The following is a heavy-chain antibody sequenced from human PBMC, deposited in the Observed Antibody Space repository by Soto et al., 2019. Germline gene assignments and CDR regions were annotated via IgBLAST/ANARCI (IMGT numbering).Heavy chain of an antibody. J-gene: IGHJ6*02. Sequence: LSLTCAVSGASISSSNWWSWVRQPPGKGLEWIGEIYHIGHTNYNPSLESRVTISVDKSKNQFSLRLSSVTAADTAVYYCARRTWGMDVWGQGTTVTVSS. CDR3: ARRTWGMDV. V-gene: IGHV4-4*02. D-gene: IGHD2-8*01. CDR1: GASISSSNW. CDR2: IYHIGHT.